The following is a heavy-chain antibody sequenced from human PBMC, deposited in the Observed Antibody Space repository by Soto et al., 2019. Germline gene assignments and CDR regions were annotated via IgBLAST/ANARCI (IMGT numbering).Heavy chain of an antibody. J-gene: IGHJ5*02. V-gene: IGHV1-69*13. D-gene: IGHD3-22*01. Sequence: SVKVSCKASGGTFSSYAISWVRQAPGQGLEWMGGIIPIFGTANYAQKFQGRITITADESTSTAYMELSSLRSEDTAVYYCASAPFVPDTYYYDSTVFDPWGQGTLVTVSS. CDR1: GGTFSSYA. CDR2: IIPIFGTA. CDR3: ASAPFVPDTYYYDSTVFDP.